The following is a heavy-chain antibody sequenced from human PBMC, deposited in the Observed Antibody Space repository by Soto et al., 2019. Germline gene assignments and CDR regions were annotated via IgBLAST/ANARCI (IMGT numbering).Heavy chain of an antibody. V-gene: IGHV2-5*02. Sequence: QITLKESGPTLVKPTQTLTLTCTFSGFSLSTSGVGVGWIRQPPGKALEWLALIYWDDDKRYTPSLKSRLTITKDTSKNQVVLTMTNMDPVDTATYYCAHTVFGVVRGVCDYWGQGTLVTVSS. CDR2: IYWDDDK. J-gene: IGHJ4*02. D-gene: IGHD3-3*01. CDR1: GFSLSTSGVG. CDR3: AHTVFGVVRGVCDY.